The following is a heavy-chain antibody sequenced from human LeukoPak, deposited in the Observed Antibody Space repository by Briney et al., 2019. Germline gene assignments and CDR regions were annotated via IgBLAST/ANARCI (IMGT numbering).Heavy chain of an antibody. CDR2: INGDGSST. V-gene: IGHV3-74*01. J-gene: IGHJ4*02. CDR1: GFTFRSYW. D-gene: IGHD3-16*01. CDR3: ASAYYHYYFDY. Sequence: GGSLRLSCEASGFTFRSYWMHWVRQAPGKGLVWVSRINGDGSSTSYADSVKGRFTISRDNAKNTLYLQMNSLRAEDSAVYYCASAYYHYYFDYWGQGTLVTVSS.